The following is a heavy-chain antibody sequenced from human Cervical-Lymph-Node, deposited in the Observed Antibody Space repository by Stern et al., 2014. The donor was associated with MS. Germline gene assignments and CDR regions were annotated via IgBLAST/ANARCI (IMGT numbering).Heavy chain of an antibody. CDR3: ARGLLGSENAFDI. CDR1: GYTFTSYG. V-gene: IGHV1-18*01. Sequence: QVQLEQSGAEVKKPGASVTVSCKFSGYTFTSYGISWVRQAPGPGLAWMGGISACNVNTNYAQKLQGRVTMTTDTSTSTAYMELRSLRSDDTAVYYCARGLLGSENAFDIWGQGTMVTVSS. D-gene: IGHD2-15*01. J-gene: IGHJ3*02. CDR2: ISACNVNT.